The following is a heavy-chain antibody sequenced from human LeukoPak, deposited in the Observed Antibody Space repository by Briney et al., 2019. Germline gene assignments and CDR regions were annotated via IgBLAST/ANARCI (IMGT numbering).Heavy chain of an antibody. Sequence: ASVKVSCKASGYTFTSYYMHWVRQAPGQGLEWMGIINPSGGSTSYAQKFQGRVTMTRDTSTSTVYMELSSLRSEDTAVYYCAIDYGDYEGLYYWGQGTLVTVSS. CDR3: AIDYGDYEGLYY. CDR2: INPSGGST. D-gene: IGHD4-17*01. CDR1: GYTFTSYY. J-gene: IGHJ4*02. V-gene: IGHV1-46*01.